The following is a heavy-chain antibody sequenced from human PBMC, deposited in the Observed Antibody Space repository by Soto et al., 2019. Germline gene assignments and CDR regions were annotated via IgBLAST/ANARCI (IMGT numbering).Heavy chain of an antibody. CDR3: ANQAVAGYYYYYGMDV. V-gene: IGHV5-10-1*01. CDR2: IDPSDSYT. D-gene: IGHD6-19*01. J-gene: IGHJ6*02. CDR1: GYSFTSYW. Sequence: GESLKISCKGSGYSFTSYWISWVRQMPGKGLEWMGRIDPSDSYTNYSPSFQGHVTISADKSISTAYLQWSSLKASDTAMYYCANQAVAGYYYYYGMDVWGQGTTVTVSS.